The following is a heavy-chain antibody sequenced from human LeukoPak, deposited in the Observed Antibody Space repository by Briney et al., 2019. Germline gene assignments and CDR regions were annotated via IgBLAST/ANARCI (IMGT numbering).Heavy chain of an antibody. J-gene: IGHJ4*02. CDR2: ISSSGSTI. Sequence: PGGSLRLSCAASGFTFSSYEMNWVRQAPGKGLELVSYISSSGSTIYYADSVKGRFTISRDNAKNSLYLQVNSLRAEDTAVYYCAVATIKDYFDYWGQGTLVTVSS. CDR3: AVATIKDYFDY. V-gene: IGHV3-48*03. D-gene: IGHD5-24*01. CDR1: GFTFSSYE.